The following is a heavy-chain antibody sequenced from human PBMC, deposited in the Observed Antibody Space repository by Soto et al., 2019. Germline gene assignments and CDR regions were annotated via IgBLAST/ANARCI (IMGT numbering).Heavy chain of an antibody. D-gene: IGHD3-22*01. V-gene: IGHV5-51*01. Sequence: PGESLKISCKGSGYSFSNYWIGWVRQMPGKGLEWIGIIYPGNTDIRYSPSFQGQVTMSADRSLSTAYLQWSTLKASDTAMYYCTRHAGVESSGYYYNWRRGTMVTVSS. CDR1: GYSFSNYW. CDR3: TRHAGVESSGYYYN. CDR2: IYPGNTDI. J-gene: IGHJ4*02.